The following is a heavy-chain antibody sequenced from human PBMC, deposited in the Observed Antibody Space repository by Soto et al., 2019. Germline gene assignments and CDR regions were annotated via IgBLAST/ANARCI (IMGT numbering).Heavy chain of an antibody. J-gene: IGHJ4*02. Sequence: PSETLSLTCTVSGGSISPYYWTWIRQPPGMGLEWIGYIYYSGSTDYNPSLNSRVTMSVDTSKNQFSLRLNSVTAADTAVYFCASVNGTREDYWGQGTLVTVSS. CDR1: GGSISPYY. CDR3: ASVNGTREDY. D-gene: IGHD2-8*01. V-gene: IGHV4-59*01. CDR2: IYYSGST.